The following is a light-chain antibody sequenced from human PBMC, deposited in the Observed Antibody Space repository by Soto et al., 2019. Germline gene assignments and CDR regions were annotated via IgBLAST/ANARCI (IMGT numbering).Light chain of an antibody. J-gene: IGKJ1*01. CDR3: QQYETFSPWT. CDR2: KAT. V-gene: IGKV1-5*03. Sequence: DIQMTQSPSILSASVGDRVTITCRASQRIDTWLAWYQQKPGTAPKLLIYKATTLQSGVPSRFSGSGSGIEFTLAISSLEPDDFATYYCQQYETFSPWTFGQGTKVEVK. CDR1: QRIDTW.